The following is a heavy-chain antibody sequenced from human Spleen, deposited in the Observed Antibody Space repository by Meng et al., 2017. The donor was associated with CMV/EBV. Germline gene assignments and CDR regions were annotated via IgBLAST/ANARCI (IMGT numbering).Heavy chain of an antibody. D-gene: IGHD3-3*01. J-gene: IGHJ3*01. CDR1: GFTFSGSA. V-gene: IGHV3-23*01. Sequence: GESLKISCAASGFTFSGSAMSWGRQAPGKGLECVSAISGSGSSTYFAESVKGRFAISSDNSKNTLYLQMNSLRAEDTAQYYCAKDLGYYTHDTFDVWGQGTMVTVSS. CDR3: AKDLGYYTHDTFDV. CDR2: ISGSGSST.